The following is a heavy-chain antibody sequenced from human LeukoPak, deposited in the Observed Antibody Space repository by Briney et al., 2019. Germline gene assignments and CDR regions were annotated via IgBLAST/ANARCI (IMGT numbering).Heavy chain of an antibody. CDR2: MNPNSGNT. Sequence: ASVKVSCKASGYTFTSYDINWVRQATGQGLEWMGWMNPNSGNTGYAQKFQGRVTMTRNTSIGTAYMGLSSLRSEDTAVYYCARAPVLRFLEWLNYYYYMDVWGKGTTVTVSS. J-gene: IGHJ6*03. V-gene: IGHV1-8*01. D-gene: IGHD3-3*01. CDR3: ARAPVLRFLEWLNYYYYMDV. CDR1: GYTFTSYD.